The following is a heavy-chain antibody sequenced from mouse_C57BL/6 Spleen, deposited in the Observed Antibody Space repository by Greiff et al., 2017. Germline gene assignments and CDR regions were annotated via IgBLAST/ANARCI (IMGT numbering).Heavy chain of an antibody. CDR3: AGHECFFGD. CDR1: GYTFTSYW. J-gene: IGHJ2*01. D-gene: IGHD6-1*01. Sequence: QVQLQQPGAELVKPGASVKLSCKASGYTFTSYWMHWVKQRPGRGLEWIGRIDPKSGGTKYNEKFKGKATLTVDKSSSTAYMQLSSLSSEDSAVYNCAGHECFFGDWGQGTTVTVSS. CDR2: IDPKSGGT. V-gene: IGHV1-72*01.